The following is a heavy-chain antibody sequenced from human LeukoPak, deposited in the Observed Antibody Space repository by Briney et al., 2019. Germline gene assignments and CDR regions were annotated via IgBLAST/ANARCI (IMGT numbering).Heavy chain of an antibody. CDR2: INSDGSST. CDR3: AKPPAEWFGENHFDY. J-gene: IGHJ4*02. CDR1: GFTFSSYW. Sequence: PGGSLRLSCAASGFTFSSYWMHWVRQAPGKGLVWVSRINSDGSSTSYADSVKGRFTISRDNAKNTLYLQMNSLRAEDTAVYYCAKPPAEWFGENHFDYWGQGTLVTVSS. V-gene: IGHV3-74*01. D-gene: IGHD3-10*01.